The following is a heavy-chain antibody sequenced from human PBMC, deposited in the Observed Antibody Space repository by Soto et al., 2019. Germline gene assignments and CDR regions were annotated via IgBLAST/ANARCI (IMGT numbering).Heavy chain of an antibody. D-gene: IGHD3-16*01. CDR3: ARDRATGFGSVVRRNWLDP. CDR2: INTGNGNT. Sequence: QIQLVQPGAEVKKPGAAVRVSCMTSGYIFTTSAMHWVLLAPGQRLECLGWINTGNGNTQYSQNFQGIVTNTRDTSAKTAYMELSSLRSEDTAVDYCARDRATGFGSVVRRNWLDPWGQGTLVTVSS. CDR1: GYIFTTSA. V-gene: IGHV1-3*04. J-gene: IGHJ5*02.